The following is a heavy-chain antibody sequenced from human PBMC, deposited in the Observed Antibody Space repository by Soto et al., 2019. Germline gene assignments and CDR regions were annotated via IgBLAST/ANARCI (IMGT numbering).Heavy chain of an antibody. V-gene: IGHV4-31*03. Sequence: TSETLSLTCTVSGGSISNGGYYWSWIRQHPGKGLEWIGYIYYSGSTYYNPSLKSRVTISVDTSKNQFSLKLSSVTAADTAVYYCARCMALGGDCDSFDYWGQGTLVTVSS. CDR1: GGSISNGGYY. J-gene: IGHJ4*02. D-gene: IGHD2-21*02. CDR2: IYYSGST. CDR3: ARCMALGGDCDSFDY.